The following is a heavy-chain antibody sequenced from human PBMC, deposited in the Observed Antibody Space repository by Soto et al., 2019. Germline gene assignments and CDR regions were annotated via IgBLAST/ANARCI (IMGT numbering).Heavy chain of an antibody. CDR1: GFTFSDYA. Sequence: EVQLVESGGGLAQPGGSLRLSCSASGFTFSDYAMHWVRQAPGKGLEYVSAISSNGHNTYYADSVKGRFTISRDNSKNTLYLQMSSLRPEDTAVFNCVKRCSGADCYSHWGQGTLVTVSS. CDR2: ISSNGHNT. D-gene: IGHD2-15*01. CDR3: VKRCSGADCYSH. J-gene: IGHJ4*02. V-gene: IGHV3-64D*08.